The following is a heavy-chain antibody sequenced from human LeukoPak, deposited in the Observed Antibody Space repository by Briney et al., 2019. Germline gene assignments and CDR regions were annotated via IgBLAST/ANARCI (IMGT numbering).Heavy chain of an antibody. CDR2: IIPIFGTA. Sequence: ASVKVSCKASGGTFSSYAISWVRQAPGQGLEWMGGIIPIFGTANYAQKFQGRVTITADESTSTAYMELSSLRSEDTAVYYCARDPSLGYGDYVAWSKNAFDIWGQGTMVTVSS. CDR3: ARDPSLGYGDYVAWSKNAFDI. J-gene: IGHJ3*02. D-gene: IGHD4-17*01. V-gene: IGHV1-69*13. CDR1: GGTFSSYA.